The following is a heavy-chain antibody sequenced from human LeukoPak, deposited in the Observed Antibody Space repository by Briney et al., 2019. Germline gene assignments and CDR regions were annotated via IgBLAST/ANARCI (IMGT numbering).Heavy chain of an antibody. CDR1: GYTFSDHD. CDR3: ARDLPGDYEGSDY. D-gene: IGHD4-17*01. CDR2: MNPNTGNT. J-gene: IGHJ4*02. Sequence: ASVKVSCKASGYTFSDHDVNWVRQAPGQGLEWMGWMNPNTGNTGYAQKLQGRVTMTTDTSTSTAYMELRSLRSDDTAVYYCARDLPGDYEGSDYWGQGTLVTVSS. V-gene: IGHV1-8*01.